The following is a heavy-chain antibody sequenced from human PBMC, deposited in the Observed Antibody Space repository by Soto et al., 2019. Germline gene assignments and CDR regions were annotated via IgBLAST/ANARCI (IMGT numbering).Heavy chain of an antibody. CDR1: GASISNFY. CDR2: LYTRGTI. J-gene: IGHJ4*02. CDR3: AKVGTYYFDS. Sequence: SETLSLTCSVSGASISNFYWSWIRQSAGKGLEWIGRLYTRGTIDYSPSLNSRVTMSIDTSKNRVSLSLTSVTAADTAVYYCAKVGTYYFDSWGQGIVVTV. V-gene: IGHV4-4*07. D-gene: IGHD7-27*01.